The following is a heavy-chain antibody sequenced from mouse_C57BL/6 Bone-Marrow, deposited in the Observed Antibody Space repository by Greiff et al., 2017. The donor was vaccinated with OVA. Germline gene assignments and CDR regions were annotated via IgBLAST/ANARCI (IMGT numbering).Heavy chain of an antibody. J-gene: IGHJ3*01. CDR2: IYPRSGNT. V-gene: IGHV1-81*01. Sequence: LLESGAELARPGASVKLSCKASGYTFTSYGISWVKQRTGQGLEWIGEIYPRSGNTYYNEKFKGKATLTADKSSSTAYMELRSLTSEDSAVYFCARCPLAYWGQGTLVTVSA. CDR3: ARCPLAY. D-gene: IGHD6-1*01. CDR1: GYTFTSYG.